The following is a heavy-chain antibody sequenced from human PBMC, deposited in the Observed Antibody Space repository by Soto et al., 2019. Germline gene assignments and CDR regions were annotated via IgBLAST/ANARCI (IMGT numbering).Heavy chain of an antibody. J-gene: IGHJ6*02. V-gene: IGHV1-2*02. CDR3: ARDRGYSYGTLFLGYYYGMDV. CDR1: GYTFTGYY. CDR2: INPNSGGT. Sequence: RASVKVSCKASGYTFTGYYMHWVRQAPGQGLEWMGWINPNSGGTNYAQKFQGRVTMTRDTSISTAYMELSRLRSDDTAVYYCARDRGYSYGTLFLGYYYGMDVWGQGTTVTVSS. D-gene: IGHD5-18*01.